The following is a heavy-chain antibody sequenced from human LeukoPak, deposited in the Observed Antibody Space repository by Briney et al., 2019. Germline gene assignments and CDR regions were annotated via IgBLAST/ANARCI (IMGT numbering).Heavy chain of an antibody. V-gene: IGHV1-69*13. D-gene: IGHD4-17*01. CDR2: IIPIFGTA. Sequence: SVKVSCKASGGTFSSYAISWVRQAPGQGLEWMGGIIPIFGTANYAQKFQGRVTITADESTSTAYMELSSLRSEDTAVYYCARVVTTVTPSYYYYYMDVWGKGTTVTVSS. CDR3: ARVVTTVTPSYYYYYMDV. J-gene: IGHJ6*03. CDR1: GGTFSSYA.